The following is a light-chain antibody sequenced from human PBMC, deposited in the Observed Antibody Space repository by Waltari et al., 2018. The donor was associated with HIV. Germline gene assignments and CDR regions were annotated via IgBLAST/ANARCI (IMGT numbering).Light chain of an antibody. CDR2: GVN. V-gene: IGLV2-14*03. CDR3: SSHTITRTLV. CDR1: GLAIGLSAF. J-gene: IGLJ2*01. Sequence: QSVLTQPASMSGSPGQSITISCPGSGLAIGLSAFVSWYKQLPNMAPQRIIFGVNRRPSGVNSRFSGSKSGDMASLTISGLQAEDEADYYCSSHTITRTLVFGGGTKLTVL.